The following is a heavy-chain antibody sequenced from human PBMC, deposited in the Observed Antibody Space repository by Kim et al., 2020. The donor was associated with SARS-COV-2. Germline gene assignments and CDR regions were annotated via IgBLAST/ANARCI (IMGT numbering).Heavy chain of an antibody. Sequence: ASVKVSCKASGYTFTSYYMHWVRQAPGQGLEWMGIINPSGGSTSYAQKFQGRVTMTRDTSTSTVYMELSSLRSEDTAVYYCARDPHVGNPPNGFDPWGQGTLVTVSS. CDR3: ARDPHVGNPPNGFDP. D-gene: IGHD1-26*01. V-gene: IGHV1-46*01. J-gene: IGHJ5*02. CDR2: INPSGGST. CDR1: GYTFTSYY.